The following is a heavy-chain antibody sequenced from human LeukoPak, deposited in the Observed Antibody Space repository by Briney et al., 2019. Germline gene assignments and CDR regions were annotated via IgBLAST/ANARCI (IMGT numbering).Heavy chain of an antibody. D-gene: IGHD3-22*01. V-gene: IGHV3-64*01. CDR2: ISSNGGST. Sequence: GGSLRLSCAASGFTFSSYAMHWVRQAPGKGLEYVSSISSNGGSTYYANSVKGRFTISRNNSKNTLYIQMGSLRAEDMAVYYCASYYYDSSGLIAHYWGQGTLVTVSS. J-gene: IGHJ4*02. CDR3: ASYYYDSSGLIAHY. CDR1: GFTFSSYA.